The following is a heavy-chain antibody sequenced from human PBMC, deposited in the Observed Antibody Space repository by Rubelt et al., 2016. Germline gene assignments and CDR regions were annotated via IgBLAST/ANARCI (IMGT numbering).Heavy chain of an antibody. CDR1: GYSISSGYY. V-gene: IGHV4-38-2*02. CDR3: ARRVFRYSSGWNWFDP. CDR2: INHSGST. Sequence: QVQLQESGPGLVKPSETLSLTCTVSGYSISSGYYWGWIRQPPGKGLEWIGSINHSGSTYYNPSLKSRVILSVDTSKNRFSLKLSSVTAADTAVYYCARRVFRYSSGWNWFDPWGQGTLVTVSS. J-gene: IGHJ5*02. D-gene: IGHD6-19*01.